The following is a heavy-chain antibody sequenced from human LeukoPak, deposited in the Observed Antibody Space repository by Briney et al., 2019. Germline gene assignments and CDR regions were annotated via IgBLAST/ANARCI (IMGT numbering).Heavy chain of an antibody. CDR1: GVTFSNYF. Sequence: TGGSLRLSCAASGVTFSNYFMTWVRQAPGKGLEWISSIRGDGADTYYADSVKGRFTVSRDNSKNTLYLQMNSLRAEDTAVYYCARAPPRYQLLSFDYWGQGTLVTVSS. D-gene: IGHD2-2*01. V-gene: IGHV3-23*01. CDR2: IRGDGADT. J-gene: IGHJ4*02. CDR3: ARAPPRYQLLSFDY.